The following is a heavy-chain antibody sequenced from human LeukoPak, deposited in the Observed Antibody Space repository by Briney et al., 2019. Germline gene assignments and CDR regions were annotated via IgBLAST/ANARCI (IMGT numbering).Heavy chain of an antibody. CDR3: ARQSDFWSGYLDY. D-gene: IGHD3-3*01. J-gene: IGHJ4*02. CDR2: ISSSSSTI. V-gene: IGHV3-48*02. Sequence: PGGSLRLSCAASGFTFSIYSMNWVRQAPGKGLEWVSYISSSSSTIYYADSVKGRFTISRDNAKNSLYLQMNSLRDEDTAVYYCARQSDFWSGYLDYWGQGTLVTVSS. CDR1: GFTFSIYS.